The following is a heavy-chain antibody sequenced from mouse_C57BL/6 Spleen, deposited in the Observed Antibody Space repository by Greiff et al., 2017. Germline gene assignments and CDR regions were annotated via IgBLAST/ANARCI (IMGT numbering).Heavy chain of an antibody. D-gene: IGHD2-4*01. CDR1: GFTFSSYA. CDR2: ISDGGSYT. V-gene: IGHV5-4*01. J-gene: IGHJ4*01. Sequence: EVQGVESGGGLVKPGGSLKLSCAASGFTFSSYAMSWVRQTPEKRLEWVATISDGGSYTYYPDNVKGRFTISRDNAKNNLYLQMSHLKSEDTAMYYCARDIDYDDAMDYWGQGTSVTVSS. CDR3: ARDIDYDDAMDY.